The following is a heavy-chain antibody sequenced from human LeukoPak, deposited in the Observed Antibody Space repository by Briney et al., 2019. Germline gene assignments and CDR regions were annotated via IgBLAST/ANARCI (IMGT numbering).Heavy chain of an antibody. CDR1: GYTFTSYG. Sequence: GASVKVSCKASGYTFTSYGISWVRQAPGQGLEWMGWVSAYNGNTNYAQKLRGRVTMTTDTSTSTAYMELRSLRSDDTAVYYCARSGTMVRGVNTLIDYWGQGTLVTVSS. J-gene: IGHJ4*02. V-gene: IGHV1-18*01. CDR3: ARSGTMVRGVNTLIDY. CDR2: VSAYNGNT. D-gene: IGHD3-10*01.